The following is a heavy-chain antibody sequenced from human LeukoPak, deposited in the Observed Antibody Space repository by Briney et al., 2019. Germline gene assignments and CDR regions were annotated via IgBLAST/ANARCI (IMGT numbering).Heavy chain of an antibody. D-gene: IGHD5-18*01. CDR2: IYYSGST. CDR1: GGSISSYY. Sequence: SETLSLTCTVSGGSISSYYWSWIRQPPGKGLEWIGYIYYSGSTNYNPSLKGRVTISVDTSKNQFSLKLSSVTAADTAVYYCARGRYTYGNAFDYWGQGTLVTVSS. CDR3: ARGRYTYGNAFDY. V-gene: IGHV4-59*01. J-gene: IGHJ4*02.